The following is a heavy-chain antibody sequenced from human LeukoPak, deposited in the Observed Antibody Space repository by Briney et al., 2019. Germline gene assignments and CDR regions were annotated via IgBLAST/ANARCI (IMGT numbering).Heavy chain of an antibody. Sequence: PGGSLRLSCAASGFTFSSYAMSWVRQAPGKGLEWVSAIICSGGSTYYADSVKGRFTISRDNSKNTLYLQMNSLRAEDTAVYYCARRAGAYSHPYDYWGQGTLVTVSS. J-gene: IGHJ4*02. D-gene: IGHD4/OR15-4a*01. V-gene: IGHV3-23*01. CDR2: IICSGGST. CDR1: GFTFSSYA. CDR3: ARRAGAYSHPYDY.